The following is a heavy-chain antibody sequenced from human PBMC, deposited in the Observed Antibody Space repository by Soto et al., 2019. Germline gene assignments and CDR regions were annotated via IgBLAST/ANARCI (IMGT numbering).Heavy chain of an antibody. Sequence: EVQLVQSGAEVKKPGESLKISCKGSGYSFTNDWIGWVRQMPGKGLEWMGIVYPGDSDTRYSPSFQGQVTISADKSITTAYLQWGSLKASDTAVYYCARHVGDSSGWLGYYYYTLDVWGHGTTVTVSS. CDR2: VYPGDSDT. V-gene: IGHV5-51*01. CDR3: ARHVGDSSGWLGYYYYTLDV. J-gene: IGHJ6*02. CDR1: GYSFTNDW. D-gene: IGHD6-19*01.